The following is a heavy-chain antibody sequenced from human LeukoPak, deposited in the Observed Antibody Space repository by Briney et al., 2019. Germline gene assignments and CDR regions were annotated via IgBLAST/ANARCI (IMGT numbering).Heavy chain of an antibody. Sequence: KPSETLSLTCTVSGGSFSSYYWSWIRQPPGKGLEWIGYIYYSGSTNYNPSLKSRVTISVDTSKNQFSLKLSSVTAADTAVYYCARLYSSSLTPYYYYGMDVWGQGTTVTVSS. CDR1: GGSFSSYY. CDR2: IYYSGST. V-gene: IGHV4-59*08. CDR3: ARLYSSSLTPYYYYGMDV. D-gene: IGHD6-6*01. J-gene: IGHJ6*02.